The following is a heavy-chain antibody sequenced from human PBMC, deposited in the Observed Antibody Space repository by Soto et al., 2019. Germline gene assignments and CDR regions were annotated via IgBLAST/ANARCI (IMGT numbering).Heavy chain of an antibody. J-gene: IGHJ6*02. V-gene: IGHV5-51*01. D-gene: IGHD3-9*01. CDR3: ARQKNDFLTGYYLSYGMDV. CDR1: GYYFTTYW. CDR2: IYPCDSDT. Sequence: PGESLKIPCNGSGYYFTTYWIGLVRQMPGKGLERMGIIYPCDSDTRYSTSFQGQVTISAGNSISTAYLQWSSLKASDTAMYYSARQKNDFLTGYYLSYGMDVWGQGTTVTVSS.